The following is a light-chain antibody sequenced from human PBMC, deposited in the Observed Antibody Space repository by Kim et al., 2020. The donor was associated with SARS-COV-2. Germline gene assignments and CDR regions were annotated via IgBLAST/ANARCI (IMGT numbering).Light chain of an antibody. CDR3: CSYAGRYTYV. J-gene: IGLJ1*01. CDR1: SSYFGDYDY. V-gene: IGLV2-11*01. Sequence: QSALTQPRSVSGSPGQSVTISCTGTSSYFGDYDYVSWYQQHPGKAPELMIYDVSERPSGVPDRFSGSKSGNTASLTISGLQANDEADYYCCSYAGRYTYVFGAGTKVTVL. CDR2: DVS.